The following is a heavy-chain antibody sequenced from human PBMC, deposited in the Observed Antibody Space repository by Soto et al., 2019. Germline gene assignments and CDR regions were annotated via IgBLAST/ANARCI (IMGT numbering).Heavy chain of an antibody. D-gene: IGHD3-9*01. V-gene: IGHV4-34*01. Sequence: SETLSLTCAVYGGSFSGYYWSWIRQPPGKGLEWIGEINHSGSTNYNPSLKSRVTISVDTSKNQFSLKLSSVTAADTAVYYCARTYYDILTGSEIDYWGQGTLVTVS. CDR1: GGSFSGYY. CDR3: ARTYYDILTGSEIDY. J-gene: IGHJ4*02. CDR2: INHSGST.